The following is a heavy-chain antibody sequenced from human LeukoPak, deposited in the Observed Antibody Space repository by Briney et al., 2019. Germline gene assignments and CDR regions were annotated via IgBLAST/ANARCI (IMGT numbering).Heavy chain of an antibody. V-gene: IGHV5-51*01. CDR1: GYNFTTYW. CDR2: IYPGDSDV. D-gene: IGHD3-3*01. CDR3: ARAGRPAGLESGKDYYYYYMDG. Sequence: GESLKISCKGSGYNFTTYWIGWVRQMPGQGLEWIGIIYPGDSDVRNSPSFQGQASISTDNSITTAYLQWRVLQPSDTAMYYCARAGRPAGLESGKDYYYYYMDGWGKGTTVIVSS. J-gene: IGHJ6*03.